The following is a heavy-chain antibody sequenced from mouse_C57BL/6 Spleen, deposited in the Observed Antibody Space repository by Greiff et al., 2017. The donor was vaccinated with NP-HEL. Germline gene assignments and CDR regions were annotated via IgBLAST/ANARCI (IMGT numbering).Heavy chain of an antibody. CDR2: INPNYGTT. D-gene: IGHD1-1*01. V-gene: IGHV1-39*01. J-gene: IGHJ3*01. CDR3: ALGSSFPSWFAY. Sequence: EVKLMESGPELVKPGASVKISCKASGYSFTDYNMNWVKQSNGKSLEWIGVINPNYGTTSYNQKFKGKATLTVDQSSSPAYMQLNSLTSEDSAVYYCALGSSFPSWFAYWGQGTLVTVSA. CDR1: GYSFTDYN.